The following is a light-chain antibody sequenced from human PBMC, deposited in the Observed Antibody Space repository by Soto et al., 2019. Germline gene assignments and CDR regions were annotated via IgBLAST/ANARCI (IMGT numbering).Light chain of an antibody. CDR3: QQYNIYPLT. V-gene: IGKV1D-16*01. Sequence: DIQMTQSPSSLSASVVERVTITFRASEGITNWLAWYQQKPEKAPKSLIYGASDLQSGVPSRFSGSGSGTEFTLTISSLQPEDFATYYCQQYNIYPLTFGGGTKV. J-gene: IGKJ4*01. CDR1: EGITNW. CDR2: GAS.